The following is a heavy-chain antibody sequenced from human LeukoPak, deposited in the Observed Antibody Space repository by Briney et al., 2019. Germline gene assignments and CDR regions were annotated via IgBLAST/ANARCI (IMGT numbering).Heavy chain of an antibody. D-gene: IGHD5-18*01. V-gene: IGHV4-39*01. CDR3: LRGNSYTLY. CDR2: IYYSGNT. J-gene: IGHJ4*02. CDR1: GGSISSSSYY. Sequence: SETLSLTCTVSGGSISSSSYYWGWIRQPPGKGLEWIGSIYYSGNTYYNPSLKSRVTISVDTSKNQFSLKLSSVTAADTAVYYCLRGNSYTLYWGPGTLVTVSS.